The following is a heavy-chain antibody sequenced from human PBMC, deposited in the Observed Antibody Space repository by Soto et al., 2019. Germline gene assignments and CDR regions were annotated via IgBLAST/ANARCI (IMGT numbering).Heavy chain of an antibody. Sequence: PSETLSLTCTVSGGSISSGDYYWSWIRQPPGKGLEWIGYIYYSGSTYYNPSLKSRVAISVDTSKNQFSLKLSSVTAADTAVYYCARDKGVVPAAGGWFDPWGQGTLVTVSS. CDR1: GGSISSGDYY. D-gene: IGHD2-2*01. V-gene: IGHV4-30-4*01. J-gene: IGHJ5*02. CDR2: IYYSGST. CDR3: ARDKGVVPAAGGWFDP.